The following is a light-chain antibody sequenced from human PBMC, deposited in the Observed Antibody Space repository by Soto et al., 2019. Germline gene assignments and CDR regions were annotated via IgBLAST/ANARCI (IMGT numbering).Light chain of an antibody. Sequence: QSVLTQPASVSGSPGQSITISCTGNSYDVGGYNFVSWYQQHPGKAPKLMIYEVSHRPSGVSNRFSGSKSGNTASLTISGLQAEDEADYYCSSYTSGSTLVVFGGGTKVTVL. CDR1: SYDVGGYNF. CDR3: SSYTSGSTLVV. CDR2: EVS. J-gene: IGLJ2*01. V-gene: IGLV2-14*01.